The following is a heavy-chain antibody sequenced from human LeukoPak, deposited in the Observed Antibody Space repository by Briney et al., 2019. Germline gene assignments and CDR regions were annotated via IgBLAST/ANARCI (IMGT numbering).Heavy chain of an antibody. V-gene: IGHV3-23*01. D-gene: IGHD1-26*01. CDR3: ATEDGCYSRSPVFDY. Sequence: GGSLSLSCAASGFTFSNYGLSWVRQPPGKGLEWVSVITGSGGSTYYADSVKGLFTIARDNAKNSLYLQMTILRAEDTAEYYCATEDGCYSRSPVFDYWGQGTLVTVSS. CDR1: GFTFSNYG. CDR2: ITGSGGST. J-gene: IGHJ4*02.